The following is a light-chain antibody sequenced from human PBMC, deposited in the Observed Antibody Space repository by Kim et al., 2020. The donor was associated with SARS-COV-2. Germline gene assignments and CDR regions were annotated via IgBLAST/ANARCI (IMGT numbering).Light chain of an antibody. Sequence: PVESATLSWRDSQSIDTTLAWYQHRPGKARRLLVYDASVRATGGPDRFSGSGSGTDFTLTISSLEPEDFSTYYCQQRDSWPPAVSFGGGTKVDIK. CDR3: QQRDSWPPAVS. CDR1: QSIDTT. V-gene: IGKV3-11*01. J-gene: IGKJ4*01. CDR2: DAS.